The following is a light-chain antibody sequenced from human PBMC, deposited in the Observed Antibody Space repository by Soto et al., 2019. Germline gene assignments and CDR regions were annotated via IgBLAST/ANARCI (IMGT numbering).Light chain of an antibody. CDR2: DVN. Sequence: QSALTQPRSVSGSPGQSVTISCTGTRSDVGNYIYVSWYQQHPGKAPKLIIYDVNKRPSGVPDRFSASKSGNTASLTISGLQADDEADYYCCSYAGNYAWVFGGGTQLTVL. V-gene: IGLV2-11*01. CDR3: CSYAGNYAWV. J-gene: IGLJ3*02. CDR1: RSDVGNYIY.